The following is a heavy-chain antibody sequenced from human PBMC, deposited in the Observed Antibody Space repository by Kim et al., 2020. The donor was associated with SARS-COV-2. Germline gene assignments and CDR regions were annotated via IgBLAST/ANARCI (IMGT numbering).Heavy chain of an antibody. CDR3: ARGPPYDFWSGYPGG. D-gene: IGHD3-3*01. CDR2: ISSSSSYT. CDR1: GFTFSDYY. V-gene: IGHV3-11*05. J-gene: IGHJ4*02. Sequence: GGSLRLSCAASGFTFSDYYMSWIRQAPGKGLEWVSYISSSSSYTNYADSVKGRFTISRDNVKNSLYLQMNSLRAEDTAVYYCARGPPYDFWSGYPGGWGQGTLVTVSS.